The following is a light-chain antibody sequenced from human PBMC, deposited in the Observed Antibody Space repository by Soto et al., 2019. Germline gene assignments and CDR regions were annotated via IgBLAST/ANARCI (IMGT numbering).Light chain of an antibody. Sequence: DIQMTQSPSTLSASVGDRVTITYWASQSVNSWLTWYQQKSGEAPKLLIYKASILQNGVPSRFSGTESGTEFTLTISSLRPDDFATYYCQQYNDYSAWTFGQGTKVDIK. CDR1: QSVNSW. V-gene: IGKV1-5*03. CDR3: QQYNDYSAWT. J-gene: IGKJ1*01. CDR2: KAS.